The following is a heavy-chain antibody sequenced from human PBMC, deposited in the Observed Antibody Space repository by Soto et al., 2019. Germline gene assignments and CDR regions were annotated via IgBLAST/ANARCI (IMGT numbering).Heavy chain of an antibody. V-gene: IGHV3-23*01. CDR3: AKSYGSGSLAPNWFDP. D-gene: IGHD3-10*01. CDR2: ISSSGDNT. J-gene: IGHJ5*02. Sequence: RLSCATSGFTFTNYAMSWVRQAPGKGLEWVSLISSSGDNTYYADSVKGRFTIPRDNSKNTLFLQINSLRLEDTAVYYCAKSYGSGSLAPNWFDPWGQGTLVTVSS. CDR1: GFTFTNYA.